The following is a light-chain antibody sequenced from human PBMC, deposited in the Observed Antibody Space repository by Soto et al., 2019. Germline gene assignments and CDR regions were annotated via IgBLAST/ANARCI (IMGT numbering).Light chain of an antibody. CDR1: QTVSRH. CDR3: QESYTTLA. J-gene: IGKJ4*01. CDR2: AAS. Sequence: IRLNQSASSLSAYVGDRVDLTGRASQTVSRHLNWYQQKPGKAPNLLIYAASSLQSGVPSRFSGSGSETYFTLTISSLQPEDFATYYCQESYTTLAFGGGTNVDI. V-gene: IGKV1-39*01.